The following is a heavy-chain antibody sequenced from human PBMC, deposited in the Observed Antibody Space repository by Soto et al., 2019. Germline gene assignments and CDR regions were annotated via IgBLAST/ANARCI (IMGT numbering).Heavy chain of an antibody. CDR1: GYSFTSYG. Sequence: QLQLMQSGPEVKKHGASLKVSCKASGYSFTSYGISWVRQAPGRGLEWMGWISGYNGNTNYEQKFKGRVTMTTGAATSKAYMEMRSLASNDAAVYYCATEITETSPSRYRFGMDVWGPRITVNFSS. D-gene: IGHD4-17*01. CDR3: ATEITETSPSRYRFGMDV. J-gene: IGHJ6*02. CDR2: ISGYNGNT. V-gene: IGHV1-18*01.